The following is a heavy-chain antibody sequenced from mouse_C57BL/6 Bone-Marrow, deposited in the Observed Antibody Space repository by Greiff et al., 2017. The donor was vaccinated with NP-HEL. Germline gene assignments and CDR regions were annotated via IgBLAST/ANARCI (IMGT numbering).Heavy chain of an antibody. Sequence: DVQLQESGPVLVKPGASVKMSCKASGYTFTDYYMNWVKQSHGKSLEWIGVINPYNGGTSYNQKFKGKATLTVDKSSSTAYMELNSLTSEDSAVYYCARSTYGVDYWGQGTTLTVSS. CDR3: ARSTYGVDY. CDR2: INPYNGGT. D-gene: IGHD1-1*02. J-gene: IGHJ2*01. V-gene: IGHV1-19*01. CDR1: GYTFTDYY.